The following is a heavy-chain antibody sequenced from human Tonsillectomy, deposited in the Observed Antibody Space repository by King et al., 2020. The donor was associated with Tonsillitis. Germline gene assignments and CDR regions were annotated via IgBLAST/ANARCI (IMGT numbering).Heavy chain of an antibody. J-gene: IGHJ4*02. Sequence: VQLVESGGGLVQPGGSLKLSCAASGLTFSASPMHWVRQASGKGLEWVGRIITKANTFATIYAASLKGRFTISRDDSKNTAYLQMNSLETEDTAIYYCAAADGSETIDYWGQGTLVTVSP. CDR3: AAADGSETIDY. V-gene: IGHV3-73*02. CDR2: IITKANTFAT. D-gene: IGHD1/OR15-1a*01. CDR1: GLTFSASP.